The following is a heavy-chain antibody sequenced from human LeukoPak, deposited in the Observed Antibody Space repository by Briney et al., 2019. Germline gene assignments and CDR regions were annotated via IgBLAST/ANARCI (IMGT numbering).Heavy chain of an antibody. CDR3: ARVLRGYSSCWIWFDP. D-gene: IGHD6-19*01. CDR2: IYYSGST. CDR1: GGSISSYY. Sequence: RASETLSLTCTVSGGSISSYYWSWIRQPPGKGLEWIGYIYYSGSTNYNPSLKSRVTISVDTSKNQFSLKLSSVTAADTAVYYCARVLRGYSSCWIWFDPWGQGTLVTVSS. V-gene: IGHV4-59*01. J-gene: IGHJ5*02.